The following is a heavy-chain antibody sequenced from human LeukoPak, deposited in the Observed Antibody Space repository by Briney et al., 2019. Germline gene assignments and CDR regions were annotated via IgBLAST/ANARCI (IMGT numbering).Heavy chain of an antibody. V-gene: IGHV5-51*01. CDR1: GYSFTSYW. D-gene: IGHD6-19*01. J-gene: IGHJ3*02. CDR3: ARLEGIAVAGTYDAFDI. CDR2: IYPGDSDT. Sequence: GESLKISCKGSGYSFTSYWIGWVRQMPGKGLEWMGIIYPGDSDTRYSPSFQGQVTISADKSINTAYLQWSSLKASDTAMYYCARLEGIAVAGTYDAFDIWGQGTMVTVSS.